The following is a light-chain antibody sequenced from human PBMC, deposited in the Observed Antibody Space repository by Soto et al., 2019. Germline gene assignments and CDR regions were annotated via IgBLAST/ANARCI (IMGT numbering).Light chain of an antibody. J-gene: IGLJ2*01. CDR1: SNDIGGYNY. CDR2: EVS. V-gene: IGLV2-14*01. Sequence: QSALTQPASVSGSPGQSITISCTGTSNDIGGYNYVSWYQQHPGEAPKLIIYEVSNRPSGVSNRFSGSKSDNTASLTITGLQAEDEASYYCQSYDNSLPGVVFGGGTKLTVL. CDR3: QSYDNSLPGVV.